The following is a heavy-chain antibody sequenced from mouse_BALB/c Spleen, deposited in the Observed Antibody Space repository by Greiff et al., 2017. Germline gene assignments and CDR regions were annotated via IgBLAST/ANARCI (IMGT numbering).Heavy chain of an antibody. V-gene: IGHV1-5*01. CDR1: GYSFTSYW. CDR3: TRWRYGYDGDYYAMDY. CDR2: IYPGNSDT. Sequence: EVQLQQSGTVLARPGASVKMSCKASGYSFTSYWMHWVKQRPGQGLEWIGAIYPGNSDTSYNQKFKGKAKLTAVTSASTAYMELSSLTNEDSAVYYCTRWRYGYDGDYYAMDYWGQGTSVTVSS. D-gene: IGHD2-2*01. J-gene: IGHJ4*01.